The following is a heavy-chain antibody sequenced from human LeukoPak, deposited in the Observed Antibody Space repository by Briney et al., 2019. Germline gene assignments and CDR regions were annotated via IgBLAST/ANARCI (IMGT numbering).Heavy chain of an antibody. CDR2: ILASSGGP. CDR3: AHKLTASDF. D-gene: IGHD2-21*02. V-gene: IGHV3-23*01. J-gene: IGHJ4*02. CDR1: GLTFSSYA. Sequence: QPGGSLRLSCAVSGLTFSSYAMSWARQPRGEGLEWVSGILASSGGPTYAHSVTGRLTISRDNSKNTLYIQMDSLGADDTAVDYCAHKLTASDFWGQGTLVTASS.